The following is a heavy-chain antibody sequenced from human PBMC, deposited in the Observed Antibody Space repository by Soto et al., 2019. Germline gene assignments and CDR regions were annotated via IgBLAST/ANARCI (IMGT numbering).Heavy chain of an antibody. CDR3: ARTSGYYLYDY. CDR1: GFTFSNYA. D-gene: IGHD3-22*01. J-gene: IGHJ4*02. Sequence: GGSLRLSCAPSGFTFSNYAMHWVRQAPGKGLEWVAVISYDGSNKYYADSVKGRFTISRDNSKNTLYLQMNSLRAEDTAVYYCARTSGYYLYDYWGQGTLVTVSS. V-gene: IGHV3-30-3*01. CDR2: ISYDGSNK.